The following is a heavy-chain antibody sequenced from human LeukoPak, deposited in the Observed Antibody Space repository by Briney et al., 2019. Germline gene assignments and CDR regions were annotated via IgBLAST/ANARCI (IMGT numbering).Heavy chain of an antibody. CDR2: TYYRSKWYN. CDR3: AREAVQDRGYSYGYNWYFDL. J-gene: IGHJ2*01. V-gene: IGHV6-1*01. D-gene: IGHD5-18*01. Sequence: SQTLSLTCAISGDSVSSNSAAWNWIRQSPSRGLEWLGRTYYRSKWYNDYAVSVKSRITINPDTSKNQFSLQLNSVTPEDTAVYYCAREAVQDRGYSYGYNWYFDLWGRGTLVTVSS. CDR1: GDSVSSNSAA.